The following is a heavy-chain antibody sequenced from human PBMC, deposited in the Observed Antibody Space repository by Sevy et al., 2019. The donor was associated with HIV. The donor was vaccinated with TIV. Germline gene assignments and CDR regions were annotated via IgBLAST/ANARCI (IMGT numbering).Heavy chain of an antibody. CDR2: INHSGST. J-gene: IGHJ5*02. D-gene: IGHD5-18*01. CDR1: GGSFSGYY. V-gene: IGHV4-34*01. Sequence: SETLSLPCAVYGGSFSGYYWSWIRQPPGKGLEWIGEINHSGSTNYNPSLKSRVTISVDTSKNQFSLKLSSVTAADTAVYYCARESRGYSYGYLARWFDPWGQRTLVTVSS. CDR3: ARESRGYSYGYLARWFDP.